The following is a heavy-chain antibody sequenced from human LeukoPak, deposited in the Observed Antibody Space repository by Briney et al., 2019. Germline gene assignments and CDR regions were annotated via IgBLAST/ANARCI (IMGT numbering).Heavy chain of an antibody. CDR2: INWNGGST. J-gene: IGHJ4*02. D-gene: IGHD1-26*01. Sequence: GGSLRLSCAASGFTFDDYGMSWVRQAPGKGLEWVSGINWNGGSTGYADSVKGRFTISRDNSKNTLYLQMNSLRAEDTAVYYCARHGGSYYHKIDYWGQGTLVTVSS. V-gene: IGHV3-20*04. CDR3: ARHGGSYYHKIDY. CDR1: GFTFDDYG.